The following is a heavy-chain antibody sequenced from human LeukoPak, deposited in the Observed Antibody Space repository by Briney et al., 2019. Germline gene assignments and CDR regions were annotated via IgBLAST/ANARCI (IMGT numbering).Heavy chain of an antibody. Sequence: GGSLRLSCAASGFTFSSYGMSWVRQAPGKGLEWVSGISGSGGSTYYADSVKGRFTISRDNSKNTLYLQMNSLRAEDTAVYYCASSSWYLDYYYGMDVWGQGTTVTVSS. CDR2: ISGSGGST. J-gene: IGHJ6*02. CDR3: ASSSWYLDYYYGMDV. V-gene: IGHV3-23*01. D-gene: IGHD6-13*01. CDR1: GFTFSSYG.